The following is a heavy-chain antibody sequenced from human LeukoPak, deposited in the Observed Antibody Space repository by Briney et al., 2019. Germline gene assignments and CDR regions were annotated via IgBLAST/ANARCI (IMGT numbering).Heavy chain of an antibody. CDR1: EGTFSSYA. Sequence: GASVKVSCKASEGTFSSYAISWVRQAPGQGLEWMGGIIPIFGTANYAQKFQGRVTITTDESTSTAYMELSSLRSEDTAVYYCARESTGRVPAAIQAAFDIWGQGTMVTVSP. D-gene: IGHD2-2*02. CDR2: IIPIFGTA. CDR3: ARESTGRVPAAIQAAFDI. J-gene: IGHJ3*02. V-gene: IGHV1-69*05.